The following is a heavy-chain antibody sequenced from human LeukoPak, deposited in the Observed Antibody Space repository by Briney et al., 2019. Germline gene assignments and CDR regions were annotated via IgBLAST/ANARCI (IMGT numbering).Heavy chain of an antibody. D-gene: IGHD5-18*01. Sequence: PGGSLRLSCAASGFTFSSYAMSWVRQAPGKGLEWVSAISGSGGSTYYADSVKGRFTISRDNSKNTPYLQMNSLRAEDTAVYYCAKDRTQLWLPLFDYWGQGTLVTVSS. CDR1: GFTFSSYA. V-gene: IGHV3-23*01. CDR2: ISGSGGST. CDR3: AKDRTQLWLPLFDY. J-gene: IGHJ4*02.